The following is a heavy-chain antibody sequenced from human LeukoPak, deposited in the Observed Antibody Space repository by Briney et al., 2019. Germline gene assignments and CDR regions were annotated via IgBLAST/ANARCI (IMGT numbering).Heavy chain of an antibody. CDR3: ARDLAYYYYMDV. Sequence: RGSLRLSCAASGFTFSSYWMHWVRQAPGKGLVWVSRIKSDGSNTNYADSVKGRFTISRDNAKNTLHLQMNSLRAEDTAVYYCARDLAYYYYMDVWGKGTTVTVSS. V-gene: IGHV3-74*01. CDR1: GFTFSSYW. CDR2: IKSDGSNT. J-gene: IGHJ6*03.